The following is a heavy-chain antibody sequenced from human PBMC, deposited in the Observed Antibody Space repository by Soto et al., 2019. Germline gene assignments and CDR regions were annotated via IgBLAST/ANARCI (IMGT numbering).Heavy chain of an antibody. CDR3: ARVIDN. V-gene: IGHV3-30-3*01. CDR2: ISYDGSNK. Sequence: QVQLVESGGGVVQPGRSLRLSCAASGFTFSSYAMHWVRQAPGKGLEWVAVISYDGSNKYYADSVKGRFTISRDNSKNTLYLQMNSLRAEDTAVYYCARVIDNWGQGTLVTVSS. J-gene: IGHJ4*02. CDR1: GFTFSSYA.